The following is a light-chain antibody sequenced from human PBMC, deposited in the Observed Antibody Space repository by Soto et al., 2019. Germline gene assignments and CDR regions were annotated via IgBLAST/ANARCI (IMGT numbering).Light chain of an antibody. CDR2: KAS. V-gene: IGKV1-5*03. CDR1: QSVDQW. CDR3: QQYSATSPWT. J-gene: IGKJ1*01. Sequence: DVQMTQSPSTLSASIGDRVTITCRASQSVDQWLAWFQQKPGKAPKVLIYKASTLQSGVPSRFSASGSGTEFTLTISGLQPDDLASYYCQQYSATSPWTFGQGTKVEI.